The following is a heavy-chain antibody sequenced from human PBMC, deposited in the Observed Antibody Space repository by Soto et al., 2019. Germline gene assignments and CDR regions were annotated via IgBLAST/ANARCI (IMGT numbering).Heavy chain of an antibody. CDR2: IYSSGST. J-gene: IGHJ5*02. D-gene: IGHD2-2*01. CDR1: GGSFSSGDYD. V-gene: IGHV4-30-4*01. CDR3: ARVGGRYCSNTRWYHDNWFDP. Sequence: SETLSLTCTVSGGSFSSGDYDWSWIRQPPGKGLEWIGYIYSSGSTYYNPSLKSRVTLSLDTSRNQFSLRLRSVTAADTAVYHCARVGGRYCSNTRWYHDNWFDPWGQGTLVTVSS.